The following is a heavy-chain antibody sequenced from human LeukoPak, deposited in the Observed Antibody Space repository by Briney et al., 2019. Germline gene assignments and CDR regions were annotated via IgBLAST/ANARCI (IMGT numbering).Heavy chain of an antibody. CDR1: GYTFTSYG. V-gene: IGHV1-18*01. CDR2: ISAYNGNT. Sequence: ASVKVSCKASGYTFTSYGISWVRQAPGQGLEWMGWISAYNGNTNYAQKLQGRVTKTTDTSTSTAYMELRSLRSDDTAVYYCARVNRYSYGSQTDYWGQRTLVTVSS. D-gene: IGHD5-18*01. J-gene: IGHJ4*02. CDR3: ARVNRYSYGSQTDY.